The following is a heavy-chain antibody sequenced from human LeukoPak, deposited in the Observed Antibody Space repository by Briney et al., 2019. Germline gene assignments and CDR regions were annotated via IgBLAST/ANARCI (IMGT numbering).Heavy chain of an antibody. CDR1: GFTFSTYN. V-gene: IGHV3-23*01. CDR2: ISGSGGST. Sequence: GGSLRLSCAASGFTFSTYNMNWVRQAPGKGLEWVSAISGSGGSTYYADSVKGRFTISRDNSKNTLYLQMNSLRAEDTAVYYCAKEPKKGYYGMDAWGQGTTVTVSS. J-gene: IGHJ6*02. CDR3: AKEPKKGYYGMDA.